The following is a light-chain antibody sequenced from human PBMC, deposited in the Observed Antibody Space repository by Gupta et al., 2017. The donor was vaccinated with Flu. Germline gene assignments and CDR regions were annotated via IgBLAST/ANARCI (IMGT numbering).Light chain of an antibody. CDR3: MQSTRWPWT. V-gene: IGKV2-30*01. CDR1: ESLVYSDGDSY. CDR2: KAS. Sequence: DAVMTQSPLSLPVTLGQPASISCRSSESLVYSDGDSYVSWFHQRPGQSPRRLIYKASNRDSGVPDRISGSGSGTDFTLTISRLEAEDVGVYYCMQSTRWPWTFGQGTKVEIK. J-gene: IGKJ1*01.